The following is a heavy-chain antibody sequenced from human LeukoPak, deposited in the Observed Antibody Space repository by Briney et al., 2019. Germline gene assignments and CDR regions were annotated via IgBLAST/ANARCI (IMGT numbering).Heavy chain of an antibody. V-gene: IGHV1-69*05. Sequence: ASVKVSCKASGGTFSSYAISWVRQAPGQGLEWMGGIIPIFGTANYAQKFQGRVTMTRDTSTSTVYMELSSLRSEDTAVYYCARLGDYGSGSVTTHHFDYWGRGTLVTVSS. CDR1: GGTFSSYA. J-gene: IGHJ4*02. CDR2: IIPIFGTA. D-gene: IGHD3-10*01. CDR3: ARLGDYGSGSVTTHHFDY.